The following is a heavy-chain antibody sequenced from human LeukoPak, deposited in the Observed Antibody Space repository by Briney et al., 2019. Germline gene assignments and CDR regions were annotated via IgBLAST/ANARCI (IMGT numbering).Heavy chain of an antibody. CDR3: ARTDIVVVVAATPAFDI. Sequence: GESVKISCKGSGYSFTSYWIGWVRQMPGKGLEWMGIIYPGDSDTRYSPSFQGQVTISADKSISTAYLQWSSLKASDTAMYYCARTDIVVVVAATPAFDIWGQGTMVTVSS. CDR1: GYSFTSYW. V-gene: IGHV5-51*01. D-gene: IGHD2-15*01. CDR2: IYPGDSDT. J-gene: IGHJ3*02.